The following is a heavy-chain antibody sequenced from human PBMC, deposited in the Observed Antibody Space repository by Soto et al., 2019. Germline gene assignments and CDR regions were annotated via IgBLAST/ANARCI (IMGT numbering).Heavy chain of an antibody. CDR3: ARVGWVTTVVTSRFDY. Sequence: QVQLVQSGAEVKKPGSSVKVSCKASGGTFSSYAISWVRXXXXXXXXXMGGIIPIFGTANYAQKFQGRVTITADESTSTAYMELSSLRSEDTAVYYCARVGWVTTVVTSRFDYWGQGTLVTVSS. CDR2: IIPIFGTA. CDR1: GGTFSSYA. V-gene: IGHV1-69*01. J-gene: IGHJ4*02. D-gene: IGHD4-17*01.